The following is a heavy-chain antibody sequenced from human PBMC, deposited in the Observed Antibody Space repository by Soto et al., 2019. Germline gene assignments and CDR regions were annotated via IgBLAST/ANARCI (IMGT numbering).Heavy chain of an antibody. CDR2: IPHSGAT. CDR3: ATGSPYYYGSGGMWDS. J-gene: IGHJ4*02. CDR1: GGSMSSPNW. V-gene: IGHV4-4*02. Sequence: QVRLQESGPGLVKPSGTLSLTCLVSGGSMSSPNWWTWVRQAPVKGLEWIAEIPHSGATNYSPSLKSRAVISIDKSNNQFSLQLTSVTAADTAVYYCATGSPYYYGSGGMWDSWGRGALVTVSS. D-gene: IGHD3-10*01.